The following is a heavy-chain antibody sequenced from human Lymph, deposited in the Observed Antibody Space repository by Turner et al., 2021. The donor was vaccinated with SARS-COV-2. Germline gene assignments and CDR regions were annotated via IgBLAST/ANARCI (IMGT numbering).Heavy chain of an antibody. CDR1: GFTFSSYG. CDR2: ISYDGSNK. V-gene: IGHV3-30*18. D-gene: IGHD3-9*01. J-gene: IGHJ4*02. CDR3: AKGGFYDILTGYSNFDY. Sequence: QVQLVKSVGGVVQPGSSLRLSCAASGFTFSSYGMHWVRQDTGKGLEWVAVISYDGSNKYYADSVKGRFTISRDNSKNTLYLQMNSLRAEDTAVYYCAKGGFYDILTGYSNFDYWGQGTLVTVSS.